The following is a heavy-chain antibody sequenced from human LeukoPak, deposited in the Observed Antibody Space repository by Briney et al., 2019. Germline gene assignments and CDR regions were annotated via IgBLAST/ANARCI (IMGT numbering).Heavy chain of an antibody. Sequence: GGSLRLSCAASGFTFSSYAMHWVRQAPGKGLEWVAVISYDGSNKYYADSVKGRFTISRDNSKNTLYLLMNSLRAEDTAVYYCARVLAVAGKLDYYYGMDVWGQGTTVTVSS. CDR1: GFTFSSYA. CDR2: ISYDGSNK. CDR3: ARVLAVAGKLDYYYGMDV. J-gene: IGHJ6*02. V-gene: IGHV3-30*04. D-gene: IGHD6-19*01.